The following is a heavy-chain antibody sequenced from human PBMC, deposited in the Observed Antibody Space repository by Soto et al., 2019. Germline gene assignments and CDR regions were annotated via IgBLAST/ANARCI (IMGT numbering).Heavy chain of an antibody. CDR1: GFTFSSYA. CDR2: ISYDGSNK. CDR3: ARCGYSSGWYVNYFDY. Sequence: PGGSLRLSCAASGFTFSSYAMHWVRQAPGKGLEWVAVISYDGSNKYYADSVKGRFTISRDNSKNTLYLQMNSLRAEDTAVYYCARCGYSSGWYVNYFDYWGQGTLVTLSS. V-gene: IGHV3-30-3*01. D-gene: IGHD6-19*01. J-gene: IGHJ4*02.